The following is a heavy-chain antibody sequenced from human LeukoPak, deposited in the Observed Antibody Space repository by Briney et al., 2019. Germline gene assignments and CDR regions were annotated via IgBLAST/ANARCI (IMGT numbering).Heavy chain of an antibody. J-gene: IGHJ4*02. CDR1: GYTFTGYY. CDR2: INPNSGGT. V-gene: IGHV1-2*06. D-gene: IGHD1-26*01. CDR3: ARGGSYDDYFDY. Sequence: ASVKVPCTASGYTFTGYYMHWVRQAPGQALEWMGRINPNSGGTNYAQKFPGSVTMTRDTSISTAYLELSRLRSDDTAVYYCARGGSYDDYFDYWGQGTLVTVSS.